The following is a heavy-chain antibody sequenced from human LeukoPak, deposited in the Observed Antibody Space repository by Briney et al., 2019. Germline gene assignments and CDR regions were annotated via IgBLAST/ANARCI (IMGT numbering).Heavy chain of an antibody. CDR3: ARDPEELFAFDI. CDR1: GYTFTSYD. D-gene: IGHD3-10*01. J-gene: IGHJ3*02. V-gene: IGHV1-8*01. Sequence: ASVKVSCKASGYTFTSYDINWVRQATGQGLEWMGWMNPNSGNTGYAQKFQGRVTMTRNTSISTAYMELSSLRSEDTAVYYCARDPEELFAFDIWGQGTMVTVSS. CDR2: MNPNSGNT.